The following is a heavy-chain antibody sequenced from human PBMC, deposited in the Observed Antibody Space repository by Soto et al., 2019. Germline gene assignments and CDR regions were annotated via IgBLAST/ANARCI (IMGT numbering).Heavy chain of an antibody. Sequence: GSLRLSCAASGFTFSSYAMSWVRQAPGQGLKWVSAISGSGGSTYYADSGKGRFTISRDNSKNTLYLQMNSLRAEDTAVYYCAKEGDEYSNSYYYFDYWGKGTLLTVSS. D-gene: IGHD4-4*01. V-gene: IGHV3-23*01. CDR1: GFTFSSYA. CDR2: ISGSGGST. J-gene: IGHJ4*02. CDR3: AKEGDEYSNSYYYFDY.